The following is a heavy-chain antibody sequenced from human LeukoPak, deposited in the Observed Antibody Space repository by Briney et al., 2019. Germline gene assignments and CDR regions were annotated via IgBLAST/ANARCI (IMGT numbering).Heavy chain of an antibody. Sequence: PSETLSLTCTVSGGSISSGGYYWSWIRQHPGKGLEWIGYIYYSGSIYYNPSLKSRATISIDTSKNQFSLKLSSVTAADTAMYYCARVRVTATHHFQHWGQGTLVIVSS. J-gene: IGHJ1*01. V-gene: IGHV4-31*03. CDR2: IYYSGSI. CDR3: ARVRVTATHHFQH. D-gene: IGHD2-21*02. CDR1: GGSISSGGYY.